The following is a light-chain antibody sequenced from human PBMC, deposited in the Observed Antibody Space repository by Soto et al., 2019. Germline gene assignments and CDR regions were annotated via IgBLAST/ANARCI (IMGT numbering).Light chain of an antibody. J-gene: IGKJ1*01. CDR1: QSVSSTY. CDR2: GAS. Sequence: EIVLTQSPGTLSLSPGERATLSCRASQSVSSTYLAWYQQKPGQAHSLLIYGASSRATGIPDRFSGSGSGTDFTLTISRLEPEDFSVYYCQQYRSSPRTFGQGTKVEIK. V-gene: IGKV3-20*01. CDR3: QQYRSSPRT.